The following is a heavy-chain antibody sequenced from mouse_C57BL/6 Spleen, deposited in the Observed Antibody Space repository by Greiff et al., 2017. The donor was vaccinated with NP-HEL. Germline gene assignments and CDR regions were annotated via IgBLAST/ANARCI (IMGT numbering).Heavy chain of an antibody. CDR1: GFTFSNYW. D-gene: IGHD1-1*01. CDR3: TREITTVVVDYFDY. CDR2: IRLKSDNYAT. Sequence: EVKLVESGGGLVQPGGSMKLSCVASGFTFSNYWMNWVRQSPEKGLEWVAQIRLKSDNYATHYAESVKGRFTISRDDSKSSVYLQMNNLRAEDTGIYYCTREITTVVVDYFDYWGQGTTLTVSS. J-gene: IGHJ2*01. V-gene: IGHV6-3*01.